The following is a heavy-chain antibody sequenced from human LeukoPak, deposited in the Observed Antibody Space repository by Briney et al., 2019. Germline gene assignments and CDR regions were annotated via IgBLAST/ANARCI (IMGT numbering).Heavy chain of an antibody. CDR3: ARVGYCSHGSCLRLDWYFDL. V-gene: IGHV4-59*01. CDR2: IYYSGTT. J-gene: IGHJ2*01. CDR1: GGSISSYY. Sequence: SETLSLTCIVSGGSISSYYWSWIRQPPGKGLEWIGYIYYSGTTNYNPSLKSRVSISLDTSKNQFSLKLSSVTAADTAVYYCARVGYCSHGSCLRLDWYFDLWGHGTLVTVSS. D-gene: IGHD2-15*01.